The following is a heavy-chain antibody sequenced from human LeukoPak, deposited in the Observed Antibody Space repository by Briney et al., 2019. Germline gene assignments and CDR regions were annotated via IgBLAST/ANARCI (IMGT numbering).Heavy chain of an antibody. Sequence: GGSLRLSCAASGFSFSSYSMKWVRQAPGKGLEWVSYISSSGSTIYYADSVKGRFTISRDNAKNSLYLQMNSLRAEDTAVYYCAELGITMIGGVWGKGTTVTISS. J-gene: IGHJ6*04. CDR3: AELGITMIGGV. CDR1: GFSFSSYS. D-gene: IGHD3-10*02. CDR2: ISSSGSTI. V-gene: IGHV3-48*04.